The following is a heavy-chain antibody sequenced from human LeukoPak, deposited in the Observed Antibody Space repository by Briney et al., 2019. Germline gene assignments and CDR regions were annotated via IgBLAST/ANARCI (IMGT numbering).Heavy chain of an antibody. Sequence: SDTLSLTCTVSGDSISTYYWSWIRQPPGKGLKWIGCICNSGGTNYNPSLKSRVTISVDTSKNQFSLNLSSVTAADTAVYYCAKTGRPNNSGWYRWFDPWGQGTLDTVSS. CDR2: ICNSGGT. D-gene: IGHD6-19*01. J-gene: IGHJ5*02. V-gene: IGHV4-4*09. CDR1: GDSISTYY. CDR3: AKTGRPNNSGWYRWFDP.